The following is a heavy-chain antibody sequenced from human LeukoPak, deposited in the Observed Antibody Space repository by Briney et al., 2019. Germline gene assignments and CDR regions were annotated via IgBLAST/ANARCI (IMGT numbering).Heavy chain of an antibody. CDR3: ARDCSGGSCHFDY. J-gene: IGHJ4*02. D-gene: IGHD2-15*01. Sequence: ASVKVSCKTSGHTFTRYGISWVRQAPGQGLEWMGWISGYNGNTNYAQKFQGRVSMTTDTSTSTAYMELRSLRSDDTAVYYCARDCSGGSCHFDYWGQGTLVTVPS. CDR1: GHTFTRYG. CDR2: ISGYNGNT. V-gene: IGHV1-18*04.